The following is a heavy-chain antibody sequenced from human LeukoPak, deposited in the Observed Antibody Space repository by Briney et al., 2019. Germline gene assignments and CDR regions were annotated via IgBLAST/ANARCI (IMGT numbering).Heavy chain of an antibody. J-gene: IGHJ4*02. CDR1: GYTSTGYY. V-gene: IGHV1-2*02. D-gene: IGHD6-13*01. CDR2: TNPNSGGT. Sequence: ASVKVSCKASGYTSTGYYMHWVRQAPGQGPEWMGWTNPNSGGTNYAQKLQGRVTMTRDTSISTAYMELSSLRSDDTAVYYCARDSLGSWYDGTFDYWGQGTLVTVSS. CDR3: ARDSLGSWYDGTFDY.